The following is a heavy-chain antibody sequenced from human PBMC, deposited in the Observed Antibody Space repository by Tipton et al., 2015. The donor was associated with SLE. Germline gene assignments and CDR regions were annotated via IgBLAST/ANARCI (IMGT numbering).Heavy chain of an antibody. CDR1: GGSISSGSYY. J-gene: IGHJ5*02. V-gene: IGHV4-61*09. CDR2: IYTSGST. D-gene: IGHD2-21*01. Sequence: TLSLTCTVSGGSISSGSYYWSWIRQPAGKGLEWIGHIYTSGSTDYNPSLKSRVTISVDTSKNQFSLKLSSVTAADTAVYYCARDVVVIPNWFDPWGQGTLVTVSS. CDR3: ARDVVVIPNWFDP.